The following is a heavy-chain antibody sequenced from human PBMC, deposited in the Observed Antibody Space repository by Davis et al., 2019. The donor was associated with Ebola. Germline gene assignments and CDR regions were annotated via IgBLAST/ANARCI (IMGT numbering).Heavy chain of an antibody. CDR3: AKDGYSSGWNYLDY. J-gene: IGHJ4*02. D-gene: IGHD6-19*01. Sequence: GGSLRLSCAVSGFTFSNYNMNWVRQTPGKGLEWVSHISDDSSSTYYADSVKGRFTISRDNSKNTLYLQMNSLRAEDTAVYYCAKDGYSSGWNYLDYWGQGTLVTVSS. CDR1: GFTFSNYN. V-gene: IGHV3-48*01. CDR2: ISDDSSST.